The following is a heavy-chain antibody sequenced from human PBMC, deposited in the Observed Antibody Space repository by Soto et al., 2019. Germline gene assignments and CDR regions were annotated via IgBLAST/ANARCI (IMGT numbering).Heavy chain of an antibody. CDR2: IYLSGST. V-gene: IGHV4-30-2*01. D-gene: IGHD5-12*01. CDR3: AAGSGLPRYY. J-gene: IGHJ4*02. Sequence: QLQLQESGSGLVKPSQTLSLTCAVSGGSISSGGYSWSWIRQPPGKGLEWIGYIYLSGSTSYNPSLMRRVTISVARSKTQFSLELSSVTAAETAVYYCAAGSGLPRYYWCQGRLVAVSS. CDR1: GGSISSGGYS.